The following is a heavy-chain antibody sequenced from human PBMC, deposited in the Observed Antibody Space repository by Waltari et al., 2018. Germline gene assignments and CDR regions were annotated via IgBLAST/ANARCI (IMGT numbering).Heavy chain of an antibody. CDR3: ARAGGGELRMGFDP. V-gene: IGHV3-74*01. D-gene: IGHD2-21*01. J-gene: IGHJ5*02. Sequence: EVQLVESRGGLIQPGGSLRLSCAASGFPFSSYWMHWLRQAPGKGLVWVSRINTDGSSTNYADSVKGRFTISRDNAKNTLYLQMNSLRAEDTAVYYCARAGGGELRMGFDPWGQGTLVTVSS. CDR1: GFPFSSYW. CDR2: INTDGSST.